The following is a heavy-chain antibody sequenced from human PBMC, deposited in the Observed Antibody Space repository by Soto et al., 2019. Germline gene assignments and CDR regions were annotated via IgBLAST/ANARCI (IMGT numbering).Heavy chain of an antibody. V-gene: IGHV6-1*01. D-gene: IGHD6-6*01. CDR2: TYYRSHWYN. CDR3: VRQYRDSQYYSGLDV. CDR1: GDSVSSNSGA. J-gene: IGHJ6*02. Sequence: PSQTLSLTCAISGDSVSSNSGAWSWIRQSPSRGLEWLGRTYYRSHWYNDFAVSVKSRVTIDPDTSKNQFSLQLSSVTPEDTAVYYCVRQYRDSQYYSGLDVWGQGTTVTV.